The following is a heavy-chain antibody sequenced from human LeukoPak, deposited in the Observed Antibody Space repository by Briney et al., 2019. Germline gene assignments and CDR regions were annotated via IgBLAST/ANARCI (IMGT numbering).Heavy chain of an antibody. J-gene: IGHJ4*02. D-gene: IGHD1-14*01. CDR1: GYSFTNYW. CDR2: IYPGDSET. CDR3: ASLGGPGPDYFDY. V-gene: IGHV5-51*01. Sequence: GESLKISCKGSGYSFTNYWIGWVRQMPGKGLEWMAIIYPGDSETRYSPSFQGQVTISADKSISTACLQWSSLKASDTAMYYCASLGGPGPDYFDYWGQGTLVTVSS.